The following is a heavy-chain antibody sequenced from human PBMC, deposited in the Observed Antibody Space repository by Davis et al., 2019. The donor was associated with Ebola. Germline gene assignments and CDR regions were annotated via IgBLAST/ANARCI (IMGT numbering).Heavy chain of an antibody. D-gene: IGHD6-19*01. CDR3: ASGAGWLIDY. J-gene: IGHJ4*02. CDR2: ISSRSAYI. CDR1: GFTFRSYW. V-gene: IGHV3-21*04. Sequence: GESLKISCAASGFTFRSYWMSWVRQAPGKGLEWVASISSRSAYIYLADSVQGRFSISRDNAKNSVSLHMSSLRAEDTGKYYCASGAGWLIDYWGQGILVTVSS.